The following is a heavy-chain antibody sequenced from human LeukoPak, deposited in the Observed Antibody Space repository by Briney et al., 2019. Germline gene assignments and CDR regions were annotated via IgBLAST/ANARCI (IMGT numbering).Heavy chain of an antibody. CDR2: ISGSGGST. J-gene: IGHJ4*02. CDR1: GFTFSSYA. Sequence: GGSLRLSCAASGFTFSSYAMSWVRQAPGKGLEWVSAISGSGGSTYYADSVKGRFTISRDNSKNTLYLQMNSLRAEDTAVYYCAKVNSHDFWSGYYGRNWGQGTLVTVSS. D-gene: IGHD3-3*01. V-gene: IGHV3-23*01. CDR3: AKVNSHDFWSGYYGRN.